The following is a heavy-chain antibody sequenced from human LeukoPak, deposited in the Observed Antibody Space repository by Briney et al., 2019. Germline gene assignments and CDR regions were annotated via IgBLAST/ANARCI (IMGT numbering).Heavy chain of an antibody. CDR2: ISSSSSYI. J-gene: IGHJ4*02. Sequence: GGSLRLSCAASGFTFSSYSVNWVRQAPGKGLEWVSSISSSSSYIYYADSVKGRFTISRDNAKNSLYLQMNSLRAEDTAVYYCARDSYGSGSYYTDYWGQGTLVTVSS. V-gene: IGHV3-21*01. CDR3: ARDSYGSGSYYTDY. CDR1: GFTFSSYS. D-gene: IGHD3-10*01.